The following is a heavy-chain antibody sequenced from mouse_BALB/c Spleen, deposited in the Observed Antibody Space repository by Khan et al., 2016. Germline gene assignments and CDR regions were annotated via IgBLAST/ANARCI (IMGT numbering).Heavy chain of an antibody. Sequence: EVQLQESGGGLVQPGVSLKLSCAASGFEFSRYWMSWVRQAPGKGLEWIGEINPDSSTINYKPSLKDKFIISRDNAKNTLYLQMSKVRSEDTAVCYSSSTIWYFDSWGAGTSVTVSS. CDR3: SSTIWYFDS. V-gene: IGHV4-1*02. D-gene: IGHD2-12*01. CDR1: GFEFSRYW. CDR2: INPDSSTI. J-gene: IGHJ1*01.